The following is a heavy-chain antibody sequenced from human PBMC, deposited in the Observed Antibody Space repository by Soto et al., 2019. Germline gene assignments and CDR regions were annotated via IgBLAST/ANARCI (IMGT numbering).Heavy chain of an antibody. J-gene: IGHJ2*01. CDR1: GFTFSAYA. V-gene: IGHV3-33*01. Sequence: QVQLVESGGGVVQPGRSVRLSCAASGFTFSAYAMHWVRQAPGKGLEWVAALWSDGTNRYYAESVTGRFTISRDNSKNKLYPQMNSLRADDTAVYYCARVRIAVAGAWGDYWHFDLWGRGTLVTVSS. CDR3: ARVRIAVAGAWGDYWHFDL. D-gene: IGHD6-19*01. CDR2: LWSDGTNR.